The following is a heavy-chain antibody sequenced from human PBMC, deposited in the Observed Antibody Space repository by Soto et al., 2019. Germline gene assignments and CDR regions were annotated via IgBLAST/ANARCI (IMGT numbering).Heavy chain of an antibody. CDR1: GFTFTSSA. Sequence: ASVKVSCKAPGFTFTSSAVQWVRQARGQGLEWMGWIVVYNGNTDYAQKLQGRVTMTTDTSTSTAYMELRSLRSDDTAMYYCARVNRNYVGAFDIWGQGTMVTVSS. J-gene: IGHJ3*02. CDR2: IVVYNGNT. CDR3: ARVNRNYVGAFDI. V-gene: IGHV1-18*01. D-gene: IGHD1-7*01.